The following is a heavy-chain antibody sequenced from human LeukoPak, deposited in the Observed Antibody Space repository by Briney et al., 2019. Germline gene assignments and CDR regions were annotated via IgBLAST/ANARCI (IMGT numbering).Heavy chain of an antibody. Sequence: GGSLRLSCAASGFTFSSYAMSWVRQAPGKGLEWVSAINGSGGSTYYADSVKGRFTISRDNSKNTLYLQMNSLRAEDTAVYYCAKARYSSGWFPRTYYFDYWGQGTLVTVSS. CDR2: INGSGGST. V-gene: IGHV3-23*01. D-gene: IGHD6-19*01. J-gene: IGHJ4*02. CDR3: AKARYSSGWFPRTYYFDY. CDR1: GFTFSSYA.